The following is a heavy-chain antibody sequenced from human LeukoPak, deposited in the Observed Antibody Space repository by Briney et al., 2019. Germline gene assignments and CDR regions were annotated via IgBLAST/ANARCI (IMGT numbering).Heavy chain of an antibody. CDR3: ARQEGRYSSGWNP. J-gene: IGHJ5*02. CDR1: GYTFTNHW. V-gene: IGHV5-51*01. Sequence: GESLKISCKGSGYTFTNHWIGWVRQTPGKGLEWMGIIYPGDSDTRYSPSFQGQVTISADKSISTAYLQWSSLKASDTAMYYCARQEGRYSSGWNPWGQGTQVTVSS. CDR2: IYPGDSDT. D-gene: IGHD6-19*01.